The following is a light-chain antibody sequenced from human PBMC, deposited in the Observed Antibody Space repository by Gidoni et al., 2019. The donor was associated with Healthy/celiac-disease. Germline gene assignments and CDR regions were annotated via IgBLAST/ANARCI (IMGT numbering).Light chain of an antibody. Sequence: DIQLTQSPSFLSASVGDRVTITCRASQGISSYLAWYQQKPGKAPKLLIYAASTLQSGVPSRFSGSGSGKEFTLKISSLQAEDFANYYCQNRGFTFGPGTKVDIK. CDR1: QGISSY. J-gene: IGKJ3*01. V-gene: IGKV1-9*01. CDR3: QNRGFT. CDR2: AAS.